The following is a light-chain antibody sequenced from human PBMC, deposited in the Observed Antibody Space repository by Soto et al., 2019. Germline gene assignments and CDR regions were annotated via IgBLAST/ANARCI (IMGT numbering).Light chain of an antibody. CDR1: SSDVGSYNL. J-gene: IGLJ1*01. CDR2: EGS. V-gene: IGLV2-23*01. Sequence: QSVLTQPASVSGSPGQSITISCTGTSSDVGSYNLVSWYQQHPGKAPKLMIYEGSKRPSGVSNRFSGSKSGNTASLTISGLQAEDEADYHCCSYAGTTTYVFVTGTKLTVL. CDR3: CSYAGTTTYV.